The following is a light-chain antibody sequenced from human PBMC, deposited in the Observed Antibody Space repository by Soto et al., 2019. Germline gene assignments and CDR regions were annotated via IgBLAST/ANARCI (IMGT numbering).Light chain of an antibody. J-gene: IGKJ5*01. CDR3: QQYENLPT. Sequence: DIQMTQSPSSLSASVGDRVTITCKASQNLNNYLNWYQQKPGRAPKLLIYDASNLEAGVPSRFRGSGSGTDFTFTISRLQPEDIATYYCQQYENLPTFGQGTRLEIK. V-gene: IGKV1-33*01. CDR2: DAS. CDR1: QNLNNY.